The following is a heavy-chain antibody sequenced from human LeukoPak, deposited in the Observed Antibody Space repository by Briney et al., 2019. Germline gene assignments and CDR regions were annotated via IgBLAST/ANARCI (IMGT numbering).Heavy chain of an antibody. CDR2: ISASGGNT. CDR3: ARGGDYGVKIDY. Sequence: GGSLRLSCAASGFTFSRYAMTWVRQAPGKGLEWFSSISASGGNTYYADSVKGRFTISRDNSKNTLYLQMNSLRAEDTAVYYCARGGDYGVKIDYWGQGTLVTVSS. J-gene: IGHJ4*02. CDR1: GFTFSRYA. D-gene: IGHD4-17*01. V-gene: IGHV3-23*01.